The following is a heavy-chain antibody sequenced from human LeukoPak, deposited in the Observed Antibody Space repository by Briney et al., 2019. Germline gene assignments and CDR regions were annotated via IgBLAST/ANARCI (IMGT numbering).Heavy chain of an antibody. J-gene: IGHJ4*02. CDR3: ARATLSDYYFNY. CDR2: INPSGGST. Sequence: GASVKVSCKASGYTFTSYYMHWVRQAPGQGLEWMGIINPSGGSTSYAQKFQGRVTMTRDTSTNTVYMELSSLRSEDTAVYSCARATLSDYYFNYWGQGTLVTVSS. CDR1: GYTFTSYY. V-gene: IGHV1-46*01.